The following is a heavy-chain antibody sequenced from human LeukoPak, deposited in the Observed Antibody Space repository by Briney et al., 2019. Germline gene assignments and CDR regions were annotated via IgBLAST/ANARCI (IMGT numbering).Heavy chain of an antibody. V-gene: IGHV3-48*04. CDR2: ISRSSSTI. CDR3: ARSITMVRGVMSFGY. Sequence: PGGSLRLSCAASGFTFSSYSMNWVRQAPGKGLEWVSYISRSSSTIYYADSVKGRFTISRDNAKNTLYLQMNSLRAEDTAVYYCARSITMVRGVMSFGYWGQGTLVTVSS. CDR1: GFTFSSYS. J-gene: IGHJ4*02. D-gene: IGHD3-10*01.